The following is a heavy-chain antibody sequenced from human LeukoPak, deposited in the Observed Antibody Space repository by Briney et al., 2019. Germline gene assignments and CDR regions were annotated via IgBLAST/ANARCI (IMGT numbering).Heavy chain of an antibody. Sequence: PSQTLSPTCTVSGDSISSGTYYWSWIRQPAGKGLEWIGRIYTSGSTNYNPSLKSRVTISVDKSKNQFSLKLSSVTAADTAVYYCARELGSLGRVDYWGQGTLVTVSS. CDR3: ARELGSLGRVDY. D-gene: IGHD7-27*01. V-gene: IGHV4-61*02. CDR1: GDSISSGTYY. J-gene: IGHJ4*02. CDR2: IYTSGST.